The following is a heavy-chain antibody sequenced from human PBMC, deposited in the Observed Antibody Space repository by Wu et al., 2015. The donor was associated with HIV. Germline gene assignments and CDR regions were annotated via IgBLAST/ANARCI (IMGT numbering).Heavy chain of an antibody. CDR2: INPDSGDT. CDR1: GYTFTGYH. CDR3: ARDWQFQVTFGDYYMDI. D-gene: IGHD3-3*01. V-gene: IGHV1-2*02. Sequence: QVQLVQSGTEMKKSGASVKVSCKTSGYTFTGYHIHWVRQAPGQGLEWMGWINPDSGDTKFAQTFQGRITMTRDTSTNTVNLLLASLKSNDTATYYCARDWQFQVTFGDYYMDIWGNGTTVIVS. J-gene: IGHJ6*03.